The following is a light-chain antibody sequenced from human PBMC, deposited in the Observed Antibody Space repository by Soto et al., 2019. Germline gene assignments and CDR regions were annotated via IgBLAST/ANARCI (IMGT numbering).Light chain of an antibody. J-gene: IGKJ1*01. CDR1: QSVSRN. CDR3: QQYNNWPSWT. V-gene: IGKV3-15*01. Sequence: EIVMTQSPATLSVSPGERATLSCRASQSVSRNLAWYQQKPGQAPRLLIYGASTRATGIPARFSGSGSGTEFTLTITSLQSEDFAVYSCQQYNNWPSWTFGQGTKVEIK. CDR2: GAS.